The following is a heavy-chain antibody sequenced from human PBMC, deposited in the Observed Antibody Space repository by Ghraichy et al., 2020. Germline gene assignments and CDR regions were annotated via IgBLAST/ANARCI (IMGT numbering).Heavy chain of an antibody. Sequence: LSLTCAVYGGSFSGYYWSWIRQPPGKGLEWIGEINHSGSTNYNPSLKSRVTISVDTSKNQFSLKLSSVTAADTAVYYCARGDGSGSYYYYYYYGMDVWGQGTTVTVSS. D-gene: IGHD3-10*01. CDR1: GGSFSGYY. CDR2: INHSGST. CDR3: ARGDGSGSYYYYYYYGMDV. J-gene: IGHJ6*02. V-gene: IGHV4-34*01.